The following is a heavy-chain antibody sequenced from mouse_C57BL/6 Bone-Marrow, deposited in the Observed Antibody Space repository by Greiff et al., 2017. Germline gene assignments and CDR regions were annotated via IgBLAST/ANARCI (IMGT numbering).Heavy chain of an antibody. CDR1: GYTFTSYT. Sequence: QVQLQQSGAELARPGASVKMSCKASGYTFTSYTMHWVKQRPGQGLEWIGYINPSSGYTKYNQKFKDKATLTADKSSSTAYMQLSSLTSEDSAVYYCAKEGSRSYYFDYWGQGTTLTVSS. D-gene: IGHD1-1*01. CDR3: AKEGSRSYYFDY. CDR2: INPSSGYT. V-gene: IGHV1-4*01. J-gene: IGHJ2*01.